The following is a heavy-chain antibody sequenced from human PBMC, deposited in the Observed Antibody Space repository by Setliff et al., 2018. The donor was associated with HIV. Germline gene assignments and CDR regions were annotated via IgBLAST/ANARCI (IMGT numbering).Heavy chain of an antibody. CDR3: ARGGRSLAAQTWFDP. CDR2: VYYSGST. Sequence: SETLSLTCTVSGGPFSSYYWSWIRQPPGKGLEWIGYVYYSGSTNYNPSLKSRVTISVDTSKNQSSLKLSSVTAADTAVYYCARGGRSLAAQTWFDPWGQGTLVTVSS. V-gene: IGHV4-59*08. CDR1: GGPFSSYY. J-gene: IGHJ5*02. D-gene: IGHD6-6*01.